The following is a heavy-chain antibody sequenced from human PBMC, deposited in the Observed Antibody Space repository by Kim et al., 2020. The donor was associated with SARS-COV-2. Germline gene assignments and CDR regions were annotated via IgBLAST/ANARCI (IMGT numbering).Heavy chain of an antibody. V-gene: IGHV4-59*13. CDR1: GGSTSRYY. J-gene: IGHJ6*02. CDR3: ARELRSTRGSEGMDD. D-gene: IGHD1-26*01. CDR2: VYYDGTV. Sequence: SETLSLTCTVSGGSTSRYYWSWIRQPPGKGLEWIGFVYYDGTVTYNPSLKSRVTISLGTPRNRFFLRLTSVTPADTAVYYCARELRSTRGSEGMDDWGQG.